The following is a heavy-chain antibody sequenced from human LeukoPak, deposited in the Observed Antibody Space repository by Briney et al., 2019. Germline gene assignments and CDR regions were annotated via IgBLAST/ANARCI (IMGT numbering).Heavy chain of an antibody. J-gene: IGHJ4*02. D-gene: IGHD3-3*01. Sequence: GGSLRLSCAASGFTFDDCAMHWVRQAPGKGLEWVSLISGDGGSTYYADSVKGRFTISRDNSKNTLYLQMNSLRAEDTAVYYCARGEWTPDYWGQGTLVTVSS. CDR3: ARGEWTPDY. CDR2: ISGDGGST. V-gene: IGHV3-43*02. CDR1: GFTFDDCA.